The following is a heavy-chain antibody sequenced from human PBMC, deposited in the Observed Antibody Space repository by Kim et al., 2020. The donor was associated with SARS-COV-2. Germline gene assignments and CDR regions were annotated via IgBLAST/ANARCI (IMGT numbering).Heavy chain of an antibody. CDR1: GFSFSSYT. Sequence: GGSLRLSCAASGFSFSSYTLHWVRQAPGKGLEWVAVISHDGSNKYYVDSVKGRFTISRDNSKNTLYLQMSSLRAEDTALYYCARVGGYSYGYFDYWGQGTLVTVSS. D-gene: IGHD5-18*01. V-gene: IGHV3-30-3*01. CDR2: ISHDGSNK. CDR3: ARVGGYSYGYFDY. J-gene: IGHJ4*02.